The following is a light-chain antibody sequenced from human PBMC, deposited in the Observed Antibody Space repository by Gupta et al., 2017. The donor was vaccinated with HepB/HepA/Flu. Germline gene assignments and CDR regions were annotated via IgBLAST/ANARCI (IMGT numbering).Light chain of an antibody. CDR2: MAS. CDR1: QSISSW. CDR3: QQDNSYPRT. V-gene: IGKV1-5*03. J-gene: IGKJ1*01. Sequence: DIQMTQSPSTLSASVGDRVTITCRASQSISSWLAWYQHKPGKAPKLLIYMASSLESGVPSRFSGSGSETEFTLTISGQQPDDFATYYCQQDNSYPRTFGQGTTVEIK.